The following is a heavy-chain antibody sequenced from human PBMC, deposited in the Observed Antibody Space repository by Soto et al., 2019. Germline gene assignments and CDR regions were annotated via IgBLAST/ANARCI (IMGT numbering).Heavy chain of an antibody. V-gene: IGHV1-69*12. CDR1: GGTFSSYA. D-gene: IGHD4-17*01. CDR3: ARGEFGELDNCFDP. J-gene: IGHJ5*02. CDR2: MIPIFGTA. Sequence: QVQLVQSGAEVQKPGSSVKVSCKASGGTFSSYAISWVRQAPGQGLEWMGGMIPIFGTANDAQKLQGRVTITENETTSADYKELSRRRAEDTAFYYCARGEFGELDNCFDPWGQGTLVTVSS.